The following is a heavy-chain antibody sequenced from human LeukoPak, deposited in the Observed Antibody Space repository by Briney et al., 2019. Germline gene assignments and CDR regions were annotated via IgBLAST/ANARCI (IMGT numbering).Heavy chain of an antibody. CDR3: VSRTNYYGLYIY. Sequence: SETLSLTCAVSGYSISSGHYWGWIRQPPGKGLEWIGSVYHSGSTYYDPSLQSRVTISVDTSKNQFSLDLRSVTAADTAVYYCVSRTNYYGLYIYWGHGPLVTVSS. CDR1: GYSISSGHY. CDR2: VYHSGST. D-gene: IGHD3-10*01. J-gene: IGHJ4*01. V-gene: IGHV4-38-2*01.